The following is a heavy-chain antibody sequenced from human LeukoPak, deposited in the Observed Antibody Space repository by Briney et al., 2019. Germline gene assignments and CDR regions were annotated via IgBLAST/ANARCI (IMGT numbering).Heavy chain of an antibody. Sequence: GGSLRLSCAASGFTFSSYAMSWVRQAPGKGPEWVSAISGSGGSTYYADSVKGRFTISRDNSKNTLYLQMNSLRAEDTAVYYCAKCLGWWDDAFDIWGQGTMVTVSS. V-gene: IGHV3-23*01. D-gene: IGHD2-15*01. CDR3: AKCLGWWDDAFDI. CDR1: GFTFSSYA. CDR2: ISGSGGST. J-gene: IGHJ3*02.